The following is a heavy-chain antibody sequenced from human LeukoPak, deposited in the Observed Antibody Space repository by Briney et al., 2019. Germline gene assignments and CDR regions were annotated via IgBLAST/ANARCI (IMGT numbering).Heavy chain of an antibody. CDR3: ARDPNYYDSSGYYYVDY. V-gene: IGHV3-53*01. J-gene: IGHJ4*02. CDR2: IYSGGST. Sequence: GGSLRLSCAASGFTVSSNYMSWVRQAPGKGLEWVSVIYSGGSTYYADSVKGRFTISRDNSKNTLYLQMNSLRTEDTAVYYCARDPNYYDSSGYYYVDYWGQGTLVTVSS. CDR1: GFTVSSNY. D-gene: IGHD3-22*01.